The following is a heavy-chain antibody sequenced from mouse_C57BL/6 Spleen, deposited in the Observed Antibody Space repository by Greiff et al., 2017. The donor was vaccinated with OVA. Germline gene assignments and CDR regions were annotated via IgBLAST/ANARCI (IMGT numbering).Heavy chain of an antibody. Sequence: EVKLVESGPELVKPGASVKMSCKASGYTFTDYNMHWVKQSHGKSLEWIGYINPNNGGTSYNQKFKGKATLTVNKSSSTAYMELRSLTSEDSAVYYCANSYYDYPWFAYWGQGTLVTVSA. D-gene: IGHD2-4*01. J-gene: IGHJ3*01. V-gene: IGHV1-22*01. CDR3: ANSYYDYPWFAY. CDR2: INPNNGGT. CDR1: GYTFTDYN.